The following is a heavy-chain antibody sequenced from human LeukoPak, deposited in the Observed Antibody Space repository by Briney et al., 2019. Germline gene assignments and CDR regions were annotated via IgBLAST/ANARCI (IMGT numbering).Heavy chain of an antibody. D-gene: IGHD2-21*01. J-gene: IGHJ4*02. CDR3: ARNAYCGGDCYAH. CDR1: GFTVSTNY. V-gene: IGHV3-66*02. CDR2: VYNSGST. Sequence: GGSLRLSCAASGFTVSTNYMGWVRQAPGKGLEWVSVVYNSGSTCYADSVKGRFTISRDNSKNMLYLQMNSLRSDDTAVYYCARNAYCGGDCYAHWGQGTLVTVSS.